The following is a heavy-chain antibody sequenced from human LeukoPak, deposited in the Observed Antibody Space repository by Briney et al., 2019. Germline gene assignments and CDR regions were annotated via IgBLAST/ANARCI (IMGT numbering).Heavy chain of an antibody. CDR1: GGSITSTNW. V-gene: IGHV4-4*02. Sequence: SETLSLTCGVSGGSITSTNWWSCVRQPPGQGLEWIGEVSLSGLTNYNPSLSSRAIMALDTSKNHLSLNLTSVTAADTAVYYCSRENGAFSPFGYWGQGTLVTVPS. CDR3: SRENGAFSPFGY. D-gene: IGHD2-8*01. J-gene: IGHJ4*02. CDR2: VSLSGLT.